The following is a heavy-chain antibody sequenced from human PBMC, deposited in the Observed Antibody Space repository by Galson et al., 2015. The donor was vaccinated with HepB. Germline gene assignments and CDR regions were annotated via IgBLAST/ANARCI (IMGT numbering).Heavy chain of an antibody. Sequence: SLRLSCAASGFTFSSYAMHWVRQAPGKGLEWVAVISYDGSNKYYADSVKGRFTISRDNSKNTLYLQMNSLRAEDTAVYYCARDKHVIAVAGHFDYWGQGTLVTVSS. V-gene: IGHV3-30-3*01. J-gene: IGHJ4*02. CDR2: ISYDGSNK. CDR1: GFTFSSYA. CDR3: ARDKHVIAVAGHFDY. D-gene: IGHD6-19*01.